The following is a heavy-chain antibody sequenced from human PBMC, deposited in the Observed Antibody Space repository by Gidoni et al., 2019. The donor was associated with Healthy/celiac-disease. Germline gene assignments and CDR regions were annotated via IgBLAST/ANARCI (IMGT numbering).Heavy chain of an antibody. V-gene: IGHV1-3*05. D-gene: IGHD1-1*01. Sequence: QVQLGQSGAEEKKPGAAVKVTGKASGYTFTSYAMHWVRQAPGQRLEWMGWINAGTGNTKYSQKFQGRVTITRDTSASTAYMELSSLRSEDTAVYYCASARFFHDLDNWFDPWGQGTLVPVSS. CDR3: ASARFFHDLDNWFDP. CDR1: GYTFTSYA. CDR2: INAGTGNT. J-gene: IGHJ5*02.